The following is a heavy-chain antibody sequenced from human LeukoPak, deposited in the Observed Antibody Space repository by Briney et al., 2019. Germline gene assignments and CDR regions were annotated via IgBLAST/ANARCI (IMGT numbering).Heavy chain of an antibody. CDR3: ARSGMVTSYYFDY. CDR1: GRTFSSYA. J-gene: IGHJ4*02. Sequence: SVKVSCKASGRTFSSYAISWVRQAPGQGLEWMGGIIPIFGTANYAQKFQGRVTITADESTSTAYMELSSLRSEDTAVYYCARSGMVTSYYFDYWGQGTLVTVSS. D-gene: IGHD2-15*01. V-gene: IGHV1-69*01. CDR2: IIPIFGTA.